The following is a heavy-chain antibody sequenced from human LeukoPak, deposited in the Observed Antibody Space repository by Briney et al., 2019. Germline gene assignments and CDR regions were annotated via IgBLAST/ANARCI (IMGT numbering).Heavy chain of an antibody. D-gene: IGHD4-17*01. Sequence: PGGSLRLSCAASGFTFSSYAMSWVRQAPGKGLEWVSAISGSGGSTYYADSVKGRFTISRDNSKNTLYLQMNSLRAEDTAVYYCAKGDDYGDIGGPGGRDVWGQATTVIVCS. CDR3: AKGDDYGDIGGPGGRDV. CDR1: GFTFSSYA. CDR2: ISGSGGST. J-gene: IGHJ6*02. V-gene: IGHV3-23*01.